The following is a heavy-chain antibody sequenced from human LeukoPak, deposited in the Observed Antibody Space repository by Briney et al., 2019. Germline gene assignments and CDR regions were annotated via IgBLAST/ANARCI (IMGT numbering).Heavy chain of an antibody. CDR3: VKEGNYHRLLAAAGSFDY. Sequence: GGSLRLSCAASGFTFSSYAMSWVRQAPGKGLEWVSAISGSGGSTYYADSAKGRFTISRDNSKNTLYLQMNSLRAEDTAVYYCVKEGNYHRLLAAAGSFDYWGQGTLVTVSS. D-gene: IGHD6-13*01. J-gene: IGHJ4*02. V-gene: IGHV3-23*01. CDR1: GFTFSSYA. CDR2: ISGSGGST.